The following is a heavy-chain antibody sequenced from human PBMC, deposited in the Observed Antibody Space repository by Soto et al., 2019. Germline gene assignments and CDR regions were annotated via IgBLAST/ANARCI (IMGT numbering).Heavy chain of an antibody. V-gene: IGHV3-13*01. Sequence: GGSLRLSCAASGFTFSSYDMHWVRQATGKGLEWVSAIGTAGDTYYPSSVKGRFTISRENAKNSLYLQMNSLRAGDTAVYYCARAGSGWYYYGMDVWGQGTTVTVSS. CDR1: GFTFSSYD. CDR3: ARAGSGWYYYGMDV. D-gene: IGHD6-19*01. J-gene: IGHJ6*02. CDR2: IGTAGDT.